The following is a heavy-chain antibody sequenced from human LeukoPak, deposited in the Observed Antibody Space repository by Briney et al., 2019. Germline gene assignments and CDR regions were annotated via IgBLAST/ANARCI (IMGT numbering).Heavy chain of an antibody. J-gene: IGHJ4*02. CDR3: AKDLACCSQLVNV. V-gene: IGHV3-30*02. CDR1: GFTFSSYG. D-gene: IGHD6-6*01. CDR2: IRYDGSNK. Sequence: GGSLRLSCAASGFTFSSYGMHWVRQAPGKGLEWVAFIRYDGSNKYYADSVKGRFTISRDNSKNTPYLQMNSLRAEDTAVYYCAKDLACCSQLVNVWGQGTLVTVSS.